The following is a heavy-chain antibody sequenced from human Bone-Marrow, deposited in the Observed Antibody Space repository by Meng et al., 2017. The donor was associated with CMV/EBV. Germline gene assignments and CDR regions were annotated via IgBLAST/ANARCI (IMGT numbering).Heavy chain of an antibody. CDR3: ARSGGDNRSYNYYGMDV. V-gene: IGHV4-59*12. D-gene: IGHD3-16*01. Sequence: SETLSLTCTGSGGSISNYYRSWIRQSPVKGLEWIGYIYYSKSTNYNPSLKSRVTISLDTSKNQFSLRLTSVTAADTARYYCARSGGDNRSYNYYGMDVWGQGTTVTVSS. CDR1: GGSISNYY. CDR2: IYYSKST. J-gene: IGHJ6*02.